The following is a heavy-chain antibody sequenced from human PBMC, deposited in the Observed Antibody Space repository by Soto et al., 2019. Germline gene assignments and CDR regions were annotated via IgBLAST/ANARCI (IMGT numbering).Heavy chain of an antibody. J-gene: IGHJ6*02. D-gene: IGHD4-17*01. V-gene: IGHV3-7*04. CDR3: ARNTGRYGMGV. CDR2: IKQDGSEK. CDR1: GFTFSSYW. Sequence: EVQLVESGGGLVQPGGSLRLSCTASGFTFSSYWMSWVRQAPGKGLEWVANIKQDGSEKYYVDSVRGRFTISRDNAKNSIYRQMDSLRAEDTAVGHWARNTGRYGMGVWGQGNTVTVS.